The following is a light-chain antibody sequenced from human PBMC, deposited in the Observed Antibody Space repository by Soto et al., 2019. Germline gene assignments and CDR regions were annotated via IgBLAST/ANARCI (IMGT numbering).Light chain of an antibody. CDR1: RDVRTY. J-gene: IGKJ4*01. Sequence: EVVLTQSPATLSLSPGERATLSCRASRDVRTYLTWYQQNPGQAPRLVIYDASKRAADIPARFSGSGSGTDFTLTISSLEPEDFAVDYCQQRSDWPPLHTFGGGNKLEIK. CDR3: QQRSDWPPLHT. V-gene: IGKV3-11*01. CDR2: DAS.